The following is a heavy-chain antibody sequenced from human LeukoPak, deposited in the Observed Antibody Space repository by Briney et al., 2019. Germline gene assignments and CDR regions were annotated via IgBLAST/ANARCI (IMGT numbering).Heavy chain of an antibody. CDR2: IYTSGGT. J-gene: IGHJ4*02. V-gene: IGHV4-4*07. CDR1: GGSISSYY. CDR3: ARQWDY. D-gene: IGHD2-8*01. Sequence: SETLSLTCTVSGGSISSYYWSWIRQPAGKGLERIGRIYTSGGTNYNPSLKSRVTMSVDTSKNQFSLKVRSVTAADTAVYYCARQWDYWGQGTLVTVSS.